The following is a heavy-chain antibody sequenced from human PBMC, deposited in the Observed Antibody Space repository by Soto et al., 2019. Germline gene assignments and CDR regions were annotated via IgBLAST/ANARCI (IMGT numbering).Heavy chain of an antibody. D-gene: IGHD1-26*01. J-gene: IGHJ6*02. CDR1: GGSISSGGYY. CDR3: ARVALLYYGMDV. Sequence: NPSETLSLTCTVSGGSISSGGYYWSWIRQHPGKGLEWIGYIYYSGSTYYNPSLKSRVTISVDTSKNQFSLKLSSVTAADPAVYYCARVALLYYGMDVWGQGTTVTVSS. V-gene: IGHV4-31*03. CDR2: IYYSGST.